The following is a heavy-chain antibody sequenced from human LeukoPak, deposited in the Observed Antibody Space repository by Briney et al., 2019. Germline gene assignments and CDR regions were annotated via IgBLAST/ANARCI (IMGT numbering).Heavy chain of an antibody. D-gene: IGHD1-26*01. CDR3: ARDSGDSGSYYFDY. CDR1: GGTFSSYA. V-gene: IGHV1-46*01. CDR2: INPSGGST. Sequence: ASVKVSCKASGGTFSSYAISWVRQAPGQGLEWMGIINPSGGSTSYAQKFQGRVTMTRDMSTSTVYMELSSLRSEDTAVYYCARDSGDSGSYYFDYWGQGTLVTVSS. J-gene: IGHJ4*02.